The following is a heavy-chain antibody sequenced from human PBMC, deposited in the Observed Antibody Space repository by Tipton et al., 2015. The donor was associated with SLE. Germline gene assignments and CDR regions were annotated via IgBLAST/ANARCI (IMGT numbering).Heavy chain of an antibody. CDR2: IIPILGIA. J-gene: IGHJ4*02. Sequence: QSGAEVKMPGSSVRVSCKASGGTFSDYPINWVRQAPGQGLEWMRRIIPILGIANYAQKFQGRVTITADKSTSTAYMELSSLRSEDTAVYYWARSRYSYGVDDWGQGTLVTVSS. CDR1: GGTFSDYP. V-gene: IGHV1-69*02. D-gene: IGHD5-18*01. CDR3: ARSRYSYGVDD.